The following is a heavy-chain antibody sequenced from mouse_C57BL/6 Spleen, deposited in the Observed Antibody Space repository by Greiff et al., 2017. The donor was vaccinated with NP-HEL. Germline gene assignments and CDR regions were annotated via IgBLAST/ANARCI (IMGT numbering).Heavy chain of an antibody. CDR3: AKNYRGSWAIYYGNYHAMDY. D-gene: IGHD2-1*01. Sequence: QVQLKESGPGLVQPSQSLSITCTVSGFSLTSYGVHWVRQSPGKGLEWLGVIWRGGSTDYNAAFMSRLSITKDNSKSQVFFKMNSLQADDTAIYYCAKNYRGSWAIYYGNYHAMDYWGQGTSVTVSS. J-gene: IGHJ4*01. CDR1: GFSLTSYG. CDR2: IWRGGST. V-gene: IGHV2-5*01.